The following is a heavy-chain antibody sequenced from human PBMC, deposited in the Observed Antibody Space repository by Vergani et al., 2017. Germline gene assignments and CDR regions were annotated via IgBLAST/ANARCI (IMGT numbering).Heavy chain of an antibody. V-gene: IGHV3-30*03. J-gene: IGHJ6*03. D-gene: IGHD1-1*01. Sequence: QVQLVESGGGEVQPVRSLRLSCSAAGFPFSDYGLHWVRQAPGKGLEWVSVISYDGNKKNYADSVKGRFTISRDNSKNTLYLEMNALRAEDTAVYYCARDFLTRVTTLDYYYMGVWGKGTTVTVSS. CDR1: GFPFSDYG. CDR3: ARDFLTRVTTLDYYYMGV. CDR2: ISYDGNKK.